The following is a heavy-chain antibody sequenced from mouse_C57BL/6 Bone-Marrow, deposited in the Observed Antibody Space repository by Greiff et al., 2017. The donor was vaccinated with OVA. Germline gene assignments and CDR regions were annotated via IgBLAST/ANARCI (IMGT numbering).Heavy chain of an antibody. Sequence: QVHVKQPGAELVKPGASVKLSCKASGYTFTSYWMHWVKQRPGQGLEWIGMIHPNSGSTNYNEKFKSKATLTVDKSSSTAYMQLSSLTSEDSAVYYCARYYYGSSYHYAMDYWGQGTSVTVSS. D-gene: IGHD1-1*01. CDR2: IHPNSGST. V-gene: IGHV1-64*01. J-gene: IGHJ4*01. CDR3: ARYYYGSSYHYAMDY. CDR1: GYTFTSYW.